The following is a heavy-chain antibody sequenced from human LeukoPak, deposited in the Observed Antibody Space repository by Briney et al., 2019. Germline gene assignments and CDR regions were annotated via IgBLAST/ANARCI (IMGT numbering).Heavy chain of an antibody. J-gene: IGHJ4*02. V-gene: IGHV3-7*03. Sequence: PGVSLRLSCAASGFTFSRHWMYWVRQAPGKGLEWVANIKQDGSAKPYVDSVKGRFTISRDNAKNSLFLQMNSLRAEDTAVYYCARDNGWSADFWGQGTLVTVSS. CDR3: ARDNGWSADF. CDR2: IKQDGSAK. D-gene: IGHD2-15*01. CDR1: GFTFSRHW.